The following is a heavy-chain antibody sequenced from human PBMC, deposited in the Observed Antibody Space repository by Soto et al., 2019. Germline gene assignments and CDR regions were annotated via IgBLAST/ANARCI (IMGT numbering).Heavy chain of an antibody. J-gene: IGHJ3*02. D-gene: IGHD3-22*01. CDR1: GGTFSSYA. Sequence: QVQLVQSGAEVKKPGSSVKVSCKASGGTFSSYAISWVRQAPGQGLEWMGGIIPIFGTANYAQKFQGRVTITADKSTSTAYMELSSLRSEDTAVYYCASMPPPKEYDSSGYVHKHHAFDIWGQGTMVTVSS. CDR3: ASMPPPKEYDSSGYVHKHHAFDI. CDR2: IIPIFGTA. V-gene: IGHV1-69*06.